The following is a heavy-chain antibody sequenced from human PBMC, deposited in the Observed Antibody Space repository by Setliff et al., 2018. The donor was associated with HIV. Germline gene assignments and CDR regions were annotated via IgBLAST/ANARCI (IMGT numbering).Heavy chain of an antibody. V-gene: IGHV1-18*04. CDR1: GYTFTDYY. CDR3: VRYSYGYGDY. J-gene: IGHJ4*02. CDR2: INIRSGNT. D-gene: IGHD5-18*01. Sequence: ASVKVSCKTSGYTFTDYYIHWVRQAPGQGLEWMAWINIRSGNTNYTQKFQCRVSMTADTSTSTAYMEVRSLRSDDTAVYYCVRYSYGYGDYWGQGTLVTVSS.